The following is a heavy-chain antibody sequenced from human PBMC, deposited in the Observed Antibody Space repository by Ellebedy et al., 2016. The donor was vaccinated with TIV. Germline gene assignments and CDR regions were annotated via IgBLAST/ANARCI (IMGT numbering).Heavy chain of an antibody. V-gene: IGHV4-59*01. CDR2: IYHSGST. Sequence: SETLSLTCTVSGGSISTYFWSWIRQPPGKGLEWIGYIYHSGSTNYNPSLKSRVPLSIDTSKNQFSLKLTTVTAADTAVYYCARTHYYDSSGFYHDAFDIWGQGTLVTVS. CDR1: GGSISTYF. J-gene: IGHJ3*02. CDR3: ARTHYYDSSGFYHDAFDI. D-gene: IGHD3-22*01.